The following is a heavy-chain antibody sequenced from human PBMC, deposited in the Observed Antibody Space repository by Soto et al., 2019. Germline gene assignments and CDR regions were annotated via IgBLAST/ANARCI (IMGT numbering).Heavy chain of an antibody. Sequence: QVQLVESGGGVVQPGRSLRLSCAASGFTFSTYGMHWVRQAPGKGLEWVAVIWYDGSNQHYADYVKGRFTISRDNSQSTLYLQMNNLRAEGTAVYYCAKDLRKTYYFDYWRQGTLVTVSS. D-gene: IGHD3-9*01. J-gene: IGHJ4*02. CDR1: GFTFSTYG. CDR2: IWYDGSNQ. CDR3: AKDLRKTYYFDY. V-gene: IGHV3-33*06.